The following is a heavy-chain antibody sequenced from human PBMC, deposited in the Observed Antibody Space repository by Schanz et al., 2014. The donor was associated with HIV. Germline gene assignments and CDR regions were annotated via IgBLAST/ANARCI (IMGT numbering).Heavy chain of an antibody. J-gene: IGHJ4*02. V-gene: IGHV1-18*01. D-gene: IGHD5-12*01. CDR2: ISAYNGNT. CDR3: ARGAAEMATMTPWRY. Sequence: QVQLVQSGTEVKKPGASVKVSCKASGYTFISYGISWVRQAPGQGLEWMGWISAYNGNTNYAQKLQGRVTMTTDTSTSTAYMDLRSLRSDDTAVYYCARGAAEMATMTPWRYWGQGTLVTVSS. CDR1: GYTFISYG.